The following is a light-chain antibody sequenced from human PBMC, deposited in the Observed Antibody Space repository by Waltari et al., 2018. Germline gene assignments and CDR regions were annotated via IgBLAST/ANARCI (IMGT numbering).Light chain of an antibody. CDR2: GAS. J-gene: IGKJ1*01. Sequence: VMTQPPATLSVSPGEGATLSCRASQSISTNLAWFQHKPGQAPRLLIYGASTRATGVPARFSGSWSGTEFTLTINSLQSEDFAAYYCQQYNNWPPWTFGPGTTVDIK. V-gene: IGKV3-15*01. CDR3: QQYNNWPPWT. CDR1: QSISTN.